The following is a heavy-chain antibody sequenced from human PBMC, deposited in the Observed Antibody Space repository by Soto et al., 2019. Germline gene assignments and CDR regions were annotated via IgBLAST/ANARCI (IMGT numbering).Heavy chain of an antibody. CDR1: GFTFSTYE. Sequence: EVQLVESGGGLVQPGGSLRLSCAASGFTFSTYEMNWVRQAPGKGLEWVSYISSTGMTIYYADSVKGRFTISRDNAQNSLFLQMNSVRAEDTAVYYCVRDQLKQLVGEFDYWGQGTLVTVSS. J-gene: IGHJ4*02. V-gene: IGHV3-48*03. CDR3: VRDQLKQLVGEFDY. D-gene: IGHD6-6*01. CDR2: ISSTGMTI.